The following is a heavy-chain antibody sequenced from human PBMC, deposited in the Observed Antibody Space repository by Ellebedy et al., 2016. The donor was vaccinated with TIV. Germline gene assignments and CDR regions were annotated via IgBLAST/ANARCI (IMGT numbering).Heavy chain of an antibody. D-gene: IGHD3-22*01. J-gene: IGHJ4*02. Sequence: GESLKISCAASGFTFSSYWMSWVRQAPGKGLEWVANIKQDGSEKYYVDSVKGRFTISRDNAKNSLYLQMNSLRAEDTAVYYCARDSSGTRYSLFDYWGQGTLVTVSS. CDR1: GFTFSSYW. CDR2: IKQDGSEK. CDR3: ARDSSGTRYSLFDY. V-gene: IGHV3-7*01.